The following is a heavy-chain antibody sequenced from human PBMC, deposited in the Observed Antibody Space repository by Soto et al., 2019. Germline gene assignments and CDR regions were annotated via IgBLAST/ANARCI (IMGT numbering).Heavy chain of an antibody. J-gene: IGHJ4*02. D-gene: IGHD3-16*01. CDR1: GDSFTNND. Sequence: ASVKVSCKASGDSFTNNDLTWVRQATGQGLEWMGWMNPGSGDTGYAQKFQGRVTMTRDISIATAYMELSSLRVEDTAVYYCPTEALGVSATIHFDSWGPGTLVTVSS. CDR2: MNPGSGDT. CDR3: PTEALGVSATIHFDS. V-gene: IGHV1-8*01.